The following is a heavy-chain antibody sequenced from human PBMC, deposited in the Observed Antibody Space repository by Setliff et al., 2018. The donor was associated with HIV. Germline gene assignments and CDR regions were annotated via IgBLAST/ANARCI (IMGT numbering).Heavy chain of an antibody. CDR2: MNQSGTT. CDR3: ARRIDNSGSFPDKNWFDT. CDR1: GTSFSDHY. J-gene: IGHJ5*02. D-gene: IGHD3-10*01. V-gene: IGHV4-34*01. Sequence: PSETLSLTCSVYGTSFSDHYWSWVRQTPGKGLEWIGEMNQSGTTNYNPSLKSRVTMSIDTSKNQFSLKLTSVTAADTAVYYCARRIDNSGSFPDKNWFDTWGQGSLVTVSS.